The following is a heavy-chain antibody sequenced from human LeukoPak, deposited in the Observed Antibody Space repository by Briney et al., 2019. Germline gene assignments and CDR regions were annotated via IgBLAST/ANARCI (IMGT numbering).Heavy chain of an antibody. CDR3: ARDMGSWYYFDY. Sequence: GGSLRLSCAASGFTFSSYWMSWVRQAPGKGLEWVSSISSSSSYIYYADSVKGRFTISRDNAKNSLYLQMNSLRAEDTAVYYCARDMGSWYYFDYWGQGTLVTVSS. D-gene: IGHD6-13*01. CDR1: GFTFSSYW. CDR2: ISSSSSYI. J-gene: IGHJ4*02. V-gene: IGHV3-21*01.